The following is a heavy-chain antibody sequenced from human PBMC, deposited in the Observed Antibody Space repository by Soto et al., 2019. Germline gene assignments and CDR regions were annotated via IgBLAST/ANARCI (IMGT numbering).Heavy chain of an antibody. D-gene: IGHD6-19*01. CDR1: GGSLSSSDYY. CDR2: IDYSGSA. CDR3: ARVVSPNCRGWYRDLVRWFDP. J-gene: IGHJ5*02. Sequence: SETLSLTCTVSGGSLSSSDYYWSWLRQHPGKGLEGIGYIDYSGSAYYNPSLKSRCTISVDTPKNQFSLKLTSVTAADTAVYYCARVVSPNCRGWYRDLVRWFDPWGQGTLVTVSS. V-gene: IGHV4-31*03.